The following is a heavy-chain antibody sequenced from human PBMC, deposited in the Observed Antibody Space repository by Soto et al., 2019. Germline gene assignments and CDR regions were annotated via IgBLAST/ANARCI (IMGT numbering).Heavy chain of an antibody. D-gene: IGHD6-13*01. CDR2: IIPIFTTT. Sequence: QVHLVQSGAEVKKPGSSVKVSCKAPGGTFSNHAINWVRQAPGQGLEWMGRIIPIFTTTNYAQKFQGRVTMTADASTITAYLELSSLSHDDTAVYYCAREVAADGTFREDVFDIWGQGTLVTVSS. CDR1: GGTFSNHA. CDR3: AREVAADGTFREDVFDI. J-gene: IGHJ3*02. V-gene: IGHV1-69*12.